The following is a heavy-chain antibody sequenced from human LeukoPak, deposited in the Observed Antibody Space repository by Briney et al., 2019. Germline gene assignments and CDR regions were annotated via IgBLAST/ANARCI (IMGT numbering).Heavy chain of an antibody. Sequence: GQSLRLSCTTSGFTFGDYAMSWVRQAPGKGLEWVGFIGSRAYGGTTKYAASVKGRFTISRDDSKSIAYLQMNSLKTEDTAVYYCTRDGWELPYFDYWGQGTLVTVSS. D-gene: IGHD1-26*01. CDR1: GFTFGDYA. V-gene: IGHV3-49*04. CDR2: IGSRAYGGTT. CDR3: TRDGWELPYFDY. J-gene: IGHJ4*02.